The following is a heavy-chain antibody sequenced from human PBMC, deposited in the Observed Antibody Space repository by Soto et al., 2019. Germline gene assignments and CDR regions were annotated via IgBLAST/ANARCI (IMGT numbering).Heavy chain of an antibody. CDR1: GGSFSIYY. Sequence: GPRKRSGQGLVRPSETQSLTCTASGGSFSIYYGNWIRRPPGKELDWIGYVHYRGTTSYNPSVESRVTISLDTSKNQFSLRLTSVTAADTAVYYCARRWSGTDYWGQGTLVTVSS. J-gene: IGHJ4*02. CDR2: VHYRGTT. V-gene: IGHV4-59*01. CDR3: ARRWSGTDY. D-gene: IGHD3-10*01.